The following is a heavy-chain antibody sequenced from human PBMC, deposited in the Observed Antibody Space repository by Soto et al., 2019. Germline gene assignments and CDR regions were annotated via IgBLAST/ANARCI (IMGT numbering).Heavy chain of an antibody. V-gene: IGHV4-39*01. J-gene: IGHJ4*02. CDR2: IYYSGST. CDR1: GGSISSSSYY. Sequence: ASETLSLTCTVSGGSISSSSYYWGWIRQPPGKGLEWIGSIYYSGSTYYNPSLKSRVTISVDTSKNQFSLKLSSVTAADTAVYYCARHITTPYLAAAGNFDYWGQGTLVTVSS. CDR3: ARHITTPYLAAAGNFDY. D-gene: IGHD6-13*01.